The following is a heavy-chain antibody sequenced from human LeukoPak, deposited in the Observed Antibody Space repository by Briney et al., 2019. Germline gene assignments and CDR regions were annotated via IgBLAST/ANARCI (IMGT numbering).Heavy chain of an antibody. CDR2: INPNSGGT. D-gene: IGHD1/OR15-1a*01. J-gene: IGHJ4*02. Sequence: ASVKVSCKASGYTFTGYYMHWVRQAPGQGLEWMGWINPNSGGTNYAQKFQGRVTMTRDTSISTAYMELSRLRSDDTAVYYCARARITETQWYYWGQGTLVTVSS. V-gene: IGHV1-2*02. CDR3: ARARITETQWYY. CDR1: GYTFTGYY.